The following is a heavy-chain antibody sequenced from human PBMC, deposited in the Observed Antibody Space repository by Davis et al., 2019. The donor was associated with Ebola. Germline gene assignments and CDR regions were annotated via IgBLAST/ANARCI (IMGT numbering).Heavy chain of an antibody. V-gene: IGHV1-2*02. CDR3: ASDRYGGSSSEMDY. J-gene: IGHJ4*02. CDR2: INPNSGDT. D-gene: IGHD6-6*01. Sequence: ASVKVSCKASAYTFTDYYMHWVRQAPGQGLEWMGWINPNSGDTKYAQKFQGRVTMTRDTSISTAYMELSRLRSDDTAVYYCASDRYGGSSSEMDYWGQGTLVTVSS. CDR1: AYTFTDYY.